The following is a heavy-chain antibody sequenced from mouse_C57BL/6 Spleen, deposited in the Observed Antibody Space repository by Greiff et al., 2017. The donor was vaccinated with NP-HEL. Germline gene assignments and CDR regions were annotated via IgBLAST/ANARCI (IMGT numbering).Heavy chain of an antibody. J-gene: IGHJ1*03. CDR2: IDPSDSYT. V-gene: IGHV1-59*01. CDR1: GYTFTSYW. D-gene: IGHD3-2*02. Sequence: VQLQQPGAELVRPGTSVKLSCKASGYTFTSYWMHWVKQRPGQGLEWIGVIDPSDSYTNYNQKFKGKATLTVDTSSSTAYMQLSSLTSEDSAVYYCARRGEQLRLRGWYFDVWGTGTTVTVSS. CDR3: ARRGEQLRLRGWYFDV.